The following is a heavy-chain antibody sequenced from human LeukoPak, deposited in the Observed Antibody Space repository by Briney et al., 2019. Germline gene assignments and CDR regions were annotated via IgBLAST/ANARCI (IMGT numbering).Heavy chain of an antibody. CDR2: INAGNGNT. CDR1: GYTFTSYG. V-gene: IGHV1-3*01. CDR3: AREETDRNGWD. J-gene: IGHJ4*02. D-gene: IGHD6-19*01. Sequence: ASVKVYCKASGYTFTSYGMHWVSQAPGQRLEWMGWINAGNGNTKYSQKFQGRVTITRDTSASTAYMELSSLRSEDTAVYYCAREETDRNGWDGGQGTLVTVSS.